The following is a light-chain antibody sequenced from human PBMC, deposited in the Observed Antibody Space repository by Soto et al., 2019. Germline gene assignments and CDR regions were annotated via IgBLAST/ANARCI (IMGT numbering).Light chain of an antibody. CDR1: SSDVGGYNY. Sequence: QSALTQPPSASGSLGHAVTISCTGTSSDVGGYNYVSWYQQYPGKAPRLMIYEVSKRPSGVPARFSGSKSGNTASLTISGLQAEDEADYYCSSHAGATKVFGTGTKVTVL. CDR2: EVS. V-gene: IGLV2-8*01. J-gene: IGLJ1*01. CDR3: SSHAGATKV.